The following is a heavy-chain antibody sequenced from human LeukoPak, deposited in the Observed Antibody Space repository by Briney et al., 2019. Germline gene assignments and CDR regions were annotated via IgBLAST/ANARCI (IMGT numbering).Heavy chain of an antibody. CDR2: IYPGDSDT. V-gene: IGHV5-51*01. J-gene: IGHJ4*02. CDR1: GYSFTSYW. CDR3: ARPTGGYCTGGVCYRGYYFDY. D-gene: IGHD2-8*02. Sequence: GESLKISCKGSGYSFTSYWIGWVRQMPGKGLEWMGIIYPGDSDTRYSPSFQGQVTISADKSISTAYLQWSSLKASDTATYYCARPTGGYCTGGVCYRGYYFDYWGQGTLVTVSS.